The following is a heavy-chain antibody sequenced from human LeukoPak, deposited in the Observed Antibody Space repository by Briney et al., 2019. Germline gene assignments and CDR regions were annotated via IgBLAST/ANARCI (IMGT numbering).Heavy chain of an antibody. CDR3: ARFCGGDCYPPYYFDY. Sequence: PSETLSLTCAVYGGSFSGYYWSWIRQPPGKGLEWIREINHSGSTNYNPSLKSRVTISVDTSKNQFSLKLSSVTAADTAVYYCARFCGGDCYPPYYFDYWGQGTLVTVSS. CDR1: GGSFSGYY. V-gene: IGHV4-34*01. J-gene: IGHJ4*02. D-gene: IGHD2-21*02. CDR2: INHSGST.